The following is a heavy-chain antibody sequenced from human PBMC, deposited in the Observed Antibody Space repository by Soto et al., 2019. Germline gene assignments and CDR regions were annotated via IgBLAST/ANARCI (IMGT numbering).Heavy chain of an antibody. CDR2: ISAYNGNT. D-gene: IGHD3-10*01. CDR1: GYTFTSYG. CDR3: ARDLATYYYGSGSYIGPGYN. J-gene: IGHJ3*01. V-gene: IGHV1-18*01. Sequence: ASVKVSCKASGYTFTSYGISWVRQAPGQGLERMGWISAYNGNTNYAQKLQGRVTMTTDTSTSTAYMELRSLRSDDTAVYYCARDLATYYYGSGSYIGPGYNWGQGTMVTVSS.